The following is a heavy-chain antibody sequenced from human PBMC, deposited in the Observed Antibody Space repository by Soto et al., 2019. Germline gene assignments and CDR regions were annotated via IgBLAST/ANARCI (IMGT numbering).Heavy chain of an antibody. Sequence: QVQLVESGGGVVQPGRSLRLSCAASGFTFSSYGMHWVRQAPGKGLEWVAGISYDGSNKYYADSVKGRFTISRDNSKNTLYLQMNSLRAEDTAVYYCAKDLYDFWSDQYPSWFDPWGQGTLVTVSS. V-gene: IGHV3-30*18. CDR2: ISYDGSNK. CDR1: GFTFSSYG. D-gene: IGHD3-3*01. J-gene: IGHJ5*02. CDR3: AKDLYDFWSDQYPSWFDP.